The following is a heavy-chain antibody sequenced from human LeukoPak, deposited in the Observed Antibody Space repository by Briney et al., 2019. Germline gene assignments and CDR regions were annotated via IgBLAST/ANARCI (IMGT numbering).Heavy chain of an antibody. J-gene: IGHJ4*02. V-gene: IGHV3-30*02. CDR3: AKDYCSSTSCYATY. D-gene: IGHD2-2*01. CDR2: IRYDGSKK. Sequence: PGGPLRLSCAASGFTFSNNGMHWVRQAPGKGLEWVAFIRYDGSKKYSADSVKGRFTISRDNSKNTLYLQMNSLRAEDTSVYYCAKDYCSSTSCYATYWGQGTLVTVSS. CDR1: GFTFSNNG.